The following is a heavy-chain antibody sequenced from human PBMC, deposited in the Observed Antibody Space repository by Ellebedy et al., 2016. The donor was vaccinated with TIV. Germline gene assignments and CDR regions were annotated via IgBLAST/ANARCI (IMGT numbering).Heavy chain of an antibody. CDR3: ARAGPLEMNHFDY. CDR2: IWYDGVNE. D-gene: IGHD5-24*01. J-gene: IGHJ4*02. CDR1: GFTFSRYW. V-gene: IGHV3-33*08. Sequence: GESLKISCAASGFTFSRYWMHWVRQAPGKGLEWLAVIWYDGVNEYYGDSVKGRFTISRDNAKNTLYLQMNSLRAEDTAVYYCARAGPLEMNHFDYWGQGTLVTVSS.